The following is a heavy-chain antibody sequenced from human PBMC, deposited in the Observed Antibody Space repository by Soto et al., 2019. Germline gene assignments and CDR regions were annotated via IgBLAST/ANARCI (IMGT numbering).Heavy chain of an antibody. J-gene: IGHJ5*02. Sequence: SETLSLTCAVYGGSFSGYYWSWIRQPPGKGLEWIGEINHNGSTNYNPSLKSRVTISVDTSKNQFSLKLSSVTAADTAVYYCARVYHFWSGYVRFDPWGQGTLVTVSS. D-gene: IGHD3-3*01. CDR2: INHNGST. CDR3: ARVYHFWSGYVRFDP. CDR1: GGSFSGYY. V-gene: IGHV4-34*01.